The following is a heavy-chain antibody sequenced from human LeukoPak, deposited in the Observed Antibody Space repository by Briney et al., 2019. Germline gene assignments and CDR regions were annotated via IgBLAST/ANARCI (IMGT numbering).Heavy chain of an antibody. CDR1: GYTSTSYY. CDR3: ARAGIVGATTKWRYYYYYGMDV. D-gene: IGHD1-26*01. Sequence: ASVKVSCKASGYTSTSYYMHWVRQAPGQGLEWMGIINPSGGSTSYAQKFQGGVTMTRDTSTSTVYMELSSLRSEDTAVYYCARAGIVGATTKWRYYYYYGMDVWGQGTTVTVSS. V-gene: IGHV1-46*01. CDR2: INPSGGST. J-gene: IGHJ6*02.